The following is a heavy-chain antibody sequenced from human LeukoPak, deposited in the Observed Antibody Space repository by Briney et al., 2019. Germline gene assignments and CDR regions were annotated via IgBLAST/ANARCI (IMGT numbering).Heavy chain of an antibody. Sequence: SVKVSCKASGGTFSSYAISWVRQAPGQGLEWMGRIIPILGIANYAQKFQGRVTITADKSTSTAYMELSSLRSEDTAVYYCAKEGGRGVISAFDIWGQGTMVTVSS. CDR2: IIPILGIA. V-gene: IGHV1-69*04. CDR1: GGTFSSYA. D-gene: IGHD3-10*01. CDR3: AKEGGRGVISAFDI. J-gene: IGHJ3*02.